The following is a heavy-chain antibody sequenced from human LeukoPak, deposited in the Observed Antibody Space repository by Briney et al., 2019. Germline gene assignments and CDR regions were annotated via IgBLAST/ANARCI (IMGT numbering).Heavy chain of an antibody. CDR3: ARGLIGSAAGFDY. V-gene: IGHV4-34*01. CDR1: GGSFSGYY. Sequence: PSETLSLXCAVYGGSFSGYYWSWIRQPPGKGLEWIGEINHSGSTNYNPTLKSRVTISVDTSKNQFSLKLSSVTAADTAVYYCARGLIGSAAGFDYWGQGTLVTVSS. CDR2: INHSGST. J-gene: IGHJ4*02. D-gene: IGHD6-13*01.